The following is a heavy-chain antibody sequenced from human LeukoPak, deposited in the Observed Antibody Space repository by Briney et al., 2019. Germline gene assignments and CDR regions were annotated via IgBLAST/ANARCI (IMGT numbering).Heavy chain of an antibody. Sequence: SVKVSCKASGGTFSSYAISWVRQAPGQGLEWMGRIIPILGIANYAQKFQGRVTITADKSTSTAYMELSSLRSEDTAVYYCARERGSYPAHYYYGMDVWGQGTTVTVSS. CDR2: IIPILGIA. D-gene: IGHD1-26*01. J-gene: IGHJ6*02. V-gene: IGHV1-69*04. CDR3: ARERGSYPAHYYYGMDV. CDR1: GGTFSSYA.